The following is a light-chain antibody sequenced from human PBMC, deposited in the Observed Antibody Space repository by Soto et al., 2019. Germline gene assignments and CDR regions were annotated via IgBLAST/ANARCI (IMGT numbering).Light chain of an antibody. V-gene: IGKV3D-15*01. Sequence: EIVMTQSPATLSLSPGERATLSCRASQSVSSDLAWYQQKPGQAPRLLIYGASTRAAGIPARFSGSGPGTEFTLTISSLQSEDFAVYHCQQYHNWPSWTFGQGTKVDIK. CDR1: QSVSSD. CDR3: QQYHNWPSWT. CDR2: GAS. J-gene: IGKJ1*01.